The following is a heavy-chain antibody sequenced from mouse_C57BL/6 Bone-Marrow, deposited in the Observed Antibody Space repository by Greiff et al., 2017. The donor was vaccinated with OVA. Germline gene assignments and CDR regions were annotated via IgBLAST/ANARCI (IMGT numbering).Heavy chain of an antibody. CDR1: GFSLTSYG. CDR3: AKTYYSNSYAMDY. J-gene: IGHJ4*01. Sequence: VQRVESGPGLVQPSQSLSITCTVSGFSLTSYGVHWVRQSPGKGLEWLGVIWRGGSTDYNAAFMSRLSITKDNSKSQVFFKMNSLQADDTAIYYCAKTYYSNSYAMDYWGQGTSVTVSS. CDR2: IWRGGST. V-gene: IGHV2-5*01. D-gene: IGHD2-5*01.